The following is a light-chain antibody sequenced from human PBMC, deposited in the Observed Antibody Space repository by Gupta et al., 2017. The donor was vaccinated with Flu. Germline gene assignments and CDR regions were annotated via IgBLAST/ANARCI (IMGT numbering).Light chain of an antibody. Sequence: TSSDVGGYNYVSWYQQHPGKAPKLMIYEVSKRPSGVPDRFSGSKSGNTASLTVSGLQAEDEADYYCSSYAGSNFWVFGGGTKLTVL. CDR3: SSYAGSNFWV. J-gene: IGLJ3*02. CDR2: EVS. V-gene: IGLV2-8*01. CDR1: SSDVGGYNY.